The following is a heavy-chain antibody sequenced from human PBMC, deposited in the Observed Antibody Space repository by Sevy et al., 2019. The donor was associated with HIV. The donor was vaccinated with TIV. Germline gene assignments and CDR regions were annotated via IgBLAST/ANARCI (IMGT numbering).Heavy chain of an antibody. CDR2: IYSDDST. CDR1: GFTVSSNY. D-gene: IGHD6-13*01. J-gene: IGHJ4*02. Sequence: GGSLRLSCAASGFTVSSNYMSWVRQAPVKGLEWVSVIYSDDSTYYADSVKGRFTISRDNSKNTLYLQMNSLRAEDTAVYYCATGIAAAGHSFDYWGQGTLVTVSS. CDR3: ATGIAAAGHSFDY. V-gene: IGHV3-53*01.